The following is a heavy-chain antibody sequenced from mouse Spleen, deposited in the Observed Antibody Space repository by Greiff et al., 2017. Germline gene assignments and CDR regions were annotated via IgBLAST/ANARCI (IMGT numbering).Heavy chain of an antibody. CDR3: ARSLWLRRNWYFDV. Sequence: EVKLEESGPGLVKPSQSLSLTCTVTGYSITSDYAWNWIRQFPGNKLEWMGYISYSGSTSYNPSLKSRISITRDTSKNQFFLQLNSVTTEDTATYYCARSLWLRRNWYFDVWGAGTTVTVSS. CDR2: ISYSGST. J-gene: IGHJ1*01. CDR1: GYSITSDYA. D-gene: IGHD2-2*01. V-gene: IGHV3-2*02.